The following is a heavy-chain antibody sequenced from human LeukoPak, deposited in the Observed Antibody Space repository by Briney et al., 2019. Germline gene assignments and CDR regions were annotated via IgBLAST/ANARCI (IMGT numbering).Heavy chain of an antibody. Sequence: PSETLSLTCTVSGGSISSYYWSWIRQPPGKGLEWIGYIYYSGSTNYNPSLKSRVTISVDTSKNQFSLKLSSVTAADTAVYYCAAFREGLYYDSSGQVFDIWGQGTMVTVSS. CDR3: AAFREGLYYDSSGQVFDI. V-gene: IGHV4-59*01. D-gene: IGHD3-22*01. CDR1: GGSISSYY. J-gene: IGHJ3*02. CDR2: IYYSGST.